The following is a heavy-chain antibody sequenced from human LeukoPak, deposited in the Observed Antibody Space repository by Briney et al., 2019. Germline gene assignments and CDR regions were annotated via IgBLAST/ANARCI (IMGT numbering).Heavy chain of an antibody. J-gene: IGHJ4*02. CDR1: GFTFSSYA. CDR3: AKGTIFSGIAVAGDFDY. Sequence: GGPLRLSCAASGFTFSSYAMSWVRQAPGKGLEWVSAISGSGGSTYYADSVKGRFTISRDNSKNTLYLQMNSLRAEDTAVYYCAKGTIFSGIAVAGDFDYWGQGTLVTVSS. CDR2: ISGSGGST. V-gene: IGHV3-23*01. D-gene: IGHD6-19*01.